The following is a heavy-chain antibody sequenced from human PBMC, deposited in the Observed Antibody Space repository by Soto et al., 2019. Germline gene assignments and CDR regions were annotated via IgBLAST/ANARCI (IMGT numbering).Heavy chain of an antibody. V-gene: IGHV4-4*02. D-gene: IGHD2-15*01. CDR3: ARNVGAVFDP. CDR2: IYHSGST. CDR1: GVSISSSNW. J-gene: IGHJ5*02. Sequence: QVQLQESGPGLVKPSWTLSLPCAVSGVSISSSNWWSWVRQTPGKGLEWIGEIYHSGSTNYNPSFKSRVTMSVDKSKNYFSLNLSSVTAADSAVYHCARNVGAVFDPWGQGTLVTVSS.